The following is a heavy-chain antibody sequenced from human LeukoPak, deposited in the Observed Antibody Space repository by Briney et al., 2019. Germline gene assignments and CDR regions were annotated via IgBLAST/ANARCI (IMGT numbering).Heavy chain of an antibody. D-gene: IGHD4-11*01. CDR2: ISYDGSNK. CDR3: AKGLPFDY. CDR1: GFTFSSYG. J-gene: IGHJ4*02. V-gene: IGHV3-30*18. Sequence: PGGSLRLSCAASGFTFSSYGMHWVRQAPGKGLEWVAVISYDGSNKYYADSVKGRFTISRDNSKSTLYLQMNSLRAEDTAVYYCAKGLPFDYWGQRTLVTVPS.